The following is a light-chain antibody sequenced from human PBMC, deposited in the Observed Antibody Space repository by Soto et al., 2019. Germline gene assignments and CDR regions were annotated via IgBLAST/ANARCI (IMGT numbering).Light chain of an antibody. CDR3: LHLNSYSPDT. V-gene: IGKV1-9*01. J-gene: IGKJ3*01. Sequence: DIQLTQSPSFLSASVGDRVTITCRASQGISSYLAWYQQKPGKAPKLLIFAASTLQNGVPSRFSGSGSGTEFTLTISSLQPEDFATYYCLHLNSYSPDTFGPGTKVXX. CDR2: AAS. CDR1: QGISSY.